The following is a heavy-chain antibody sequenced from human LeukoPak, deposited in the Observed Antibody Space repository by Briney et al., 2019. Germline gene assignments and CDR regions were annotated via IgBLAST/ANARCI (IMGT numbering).Heavy chain of an antibody. J-gene: IGHJ6*03. Sequence: GGSLRLSCAASGFTFSDYYMSWIRQAPGKGLEWVSYISSSGSTIYYADSVKGRFTISRDNAKNSLYLQMNSLRAEDTAVYYCRAYYDFWSGYYLCYYYYMDVWGKGTTVTVSS. CDR2: ISSSGSTI. CDR3: RAYYDFWSGYYLCYYYYMDV. V-gene: IGHV3-11*01. CDR1: GFTFSDYY. D-gene: IGHD3-3*01.